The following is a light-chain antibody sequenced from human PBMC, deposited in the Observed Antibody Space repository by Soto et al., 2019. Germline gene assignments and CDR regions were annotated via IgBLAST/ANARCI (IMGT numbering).Light chain of an antibody. V-gene: IGKV3D-15*01. J-gene: IGKJ4*01. CDR2: DAS. CDR1: QSVDSK. Sequence: EIVMTQSPATLSVSPGERAIFSCRASQSVDSKLAWYQQKLGQAPRLLIYDASTRATGIPARFSGSGSGTEFTLTISSLQSEDFAIYYRQQYYVWTTFGGVTKV. CDR3: QQYYVWTT.